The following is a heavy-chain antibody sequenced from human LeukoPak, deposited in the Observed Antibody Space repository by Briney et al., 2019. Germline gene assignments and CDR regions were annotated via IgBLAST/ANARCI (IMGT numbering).Heavy chain of an antibody. CDR1: GFTFSSYW. J-gene: IGHJ4*02. V-gene: IGHV3-74*01. CDR3: AKDGGLWVSAHWGDS. CDR2: INSDGSST. Sequence: GGSLRLSCAASGFTFSSYWMHWVRQAPGKGLVWVSRINSDGSSTSYADSVKGRFTISRDNSKNTLFLQMNSLRAEDTAVYYCAKDGGLWVSAHWGDSWGRGTLVTVSS. D-gene: IGHD7-27*01.